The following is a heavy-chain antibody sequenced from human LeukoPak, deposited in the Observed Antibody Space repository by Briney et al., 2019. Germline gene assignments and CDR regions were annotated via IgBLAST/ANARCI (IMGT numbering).Heavy chain of an antibody. Sequence: SETLSLTCTVSGGSISSYYWSWIRQPPGKGLEWIGYIYYSGSTNYNPSLKSRVTISVDTSKNQFSLKLSSVTAADMAVYYCARHAVYYYGSGSYYFDYWGQGTLVTVSS. CDR3: ARHAVYYYGSGSYYFDY. J-gene: IGHJ4*02. CDR2: IYYSGST. CDR1: GGSISSYY. D-gene: IGHD3-10*01. V-gene: IGHV4-59*08.